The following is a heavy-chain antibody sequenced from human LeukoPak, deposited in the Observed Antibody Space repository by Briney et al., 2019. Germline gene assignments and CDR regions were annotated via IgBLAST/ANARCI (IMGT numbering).Heavy chain of an antibody. V-gene: IGHV3-23*01. CDR1: GFTFSSYD. J-gene: IGHJ3*01. CDR2: ISGSGGNT. CDR3: AKYERATSDAFDV. D-gene: IGHD2-2*01. Sequence: GGSLRLSCAASGFTFSSYDMSWVRQAPGKELEWVSHISGSGGNTYYADSVKGRFTISRDNSKNTLYLQMNSLRAEDTAVYYCAKYERATSDAFDVWGQGTMVAVSS.